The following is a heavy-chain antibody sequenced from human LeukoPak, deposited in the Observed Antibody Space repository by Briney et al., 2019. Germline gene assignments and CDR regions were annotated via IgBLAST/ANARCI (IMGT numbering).Heavy chain of an antibody. CDR3: ARDRRVVPAASFDY. CDR2: ISAYNGNT. Sequence: SVQVSCKASGYTFTSYGISWVRQAPGQGLEWMGWISAYNGNTNYAQKLQGRVTMTTDTSTSTAYMELRSLRSDDTAVYYCARDRRVVPAASFDYWGQGTLVTVSS. V-gene: IGHV1-18*01. CDR1: GYTFTSYG. J-gene: IGHJ4*02. D-gene: IGHD2-2*01.